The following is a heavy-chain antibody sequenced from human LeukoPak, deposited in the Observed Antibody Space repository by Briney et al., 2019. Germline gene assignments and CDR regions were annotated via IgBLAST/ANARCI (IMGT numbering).Heavy chain of an antibody. D-gene: IGHD6-13*01. CDR2: IYSDGST. V-gene: IGHV3-53*05. Sequence: GGSLRLSCAASGFTVSSNYMSWVRQAPGKGLEWVSIIYSDGSTYYADSVKGRFTISRDNSKNTLYLQMNSLRAEDTAVYYCARGFYSSSWGSDYWGQGTLVTVSS. CDR1: GFTVSSNY. CDR3: ARGFYSSSWGSDY. J-gene: IGHJ4*02.